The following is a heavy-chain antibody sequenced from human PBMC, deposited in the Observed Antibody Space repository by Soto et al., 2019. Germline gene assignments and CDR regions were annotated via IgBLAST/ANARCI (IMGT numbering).Heavy chain of an antibody. CDR1: GYXFASYL. CDR3: ARRLSGAKNGYNMYYLHGLDV. D-gene: IGHD2-8*01. V-gene: IGHV5-10-1*01. J-gene: IGHJ6*02. Sequence: PXEXLKISGKCSGYXFASYLINWVRHVPGKGLELMGTIDPTDSYTNYNPSFEGQLTLSADKSISTVYLQWSSLRASDTHPYFCARRLSGAKNGYNMYYLHGLDVWGQGTTVTVSS. CDR2: IDPTDSYT.